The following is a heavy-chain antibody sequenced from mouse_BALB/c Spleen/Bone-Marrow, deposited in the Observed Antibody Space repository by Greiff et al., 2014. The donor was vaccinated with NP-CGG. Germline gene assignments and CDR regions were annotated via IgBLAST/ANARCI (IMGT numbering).Heavy chain of an antibody. Sequence: VQLKQSGPELVKPGASVKVSCKASGNAFTSYSMFWVKQSHGKSLEWNGYIDPYNGGTSYNQKFKGKATLTVDKSSSTAYMHLSSLTSEDSAVYYCARSRDVGYFDYWGQGTTLTVSS. V-gene: IGHV1S135*01. CDR2: IDPYNGGT. D-gene: IGHD3-3*01. CDR3: ARSRDVGYFDY. CDR1: GNAFTSYS. J-gene: IGHJ2*01.